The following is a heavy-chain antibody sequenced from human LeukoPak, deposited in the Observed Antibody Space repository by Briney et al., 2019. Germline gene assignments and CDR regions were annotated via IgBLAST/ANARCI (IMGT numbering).Heavy chain of an antibody. D-gene: IGHD5-12*01. CDR1: GCSFSSYS. CDR3: AREGHSGYDY. Sequence: GGSLRLSCAASGCSFSSYSMNWVRQAPGKGLEWVSSISSGDTYIYYTDSVKGRFTISRDNAKNSLYLQMNSLRVDDTAVYYCAREGHSGYDYWGQGTLVAVSS. J-gene: IGHJ4*02. V-gene: IGHV3-21*01. CDR2: ISSGDTYI.